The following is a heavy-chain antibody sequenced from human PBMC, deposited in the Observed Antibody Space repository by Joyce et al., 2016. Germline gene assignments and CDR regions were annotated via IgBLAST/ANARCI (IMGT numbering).Heavy chain of an antibody. CDR3: AREGSDAFYFYHMDV. CDR2: INTHTGTP. V-gene: IGHV7-4-1*02. CDR1: GYTFTSYA. D-gene: IGHD2/OR15-2a*01. J-gene: IGHJ6*03. Sequence: QVQLVQSGSELKKPGASVKVSCKASGYTFTSYALNWVRQAPGQGLEWMGWINTHTGTPTYAQGFTGRHVFSVDTSVSTAYRQISSLKADDTAVYYCAREGSDAFYFYHMDVWGKGTMVTVSS.